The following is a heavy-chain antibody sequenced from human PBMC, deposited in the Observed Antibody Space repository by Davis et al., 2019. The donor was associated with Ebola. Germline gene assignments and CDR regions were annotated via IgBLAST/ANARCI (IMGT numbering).Heavy chain of an antibody. CDR3: TSKTEADILTGYSLVGYYYYYGMDV. V-gene: IGHV1-69*06. D-gene: IGHD3-9*01. J-gene: IGHJ6*02. CDR1: GGTFSSYA. Sequence: SVKVSCKASGGTFSSYAISWVRQAPGQGLEWMGGIIPIFGTANYAQKFQGRVTITADKSTSTAYMELSSLRSEDTAVYYCTSKTEADILTGYSLVGYYYYYGMDVWGQGTTVTVSS. CDR2: IIPIFGTA.